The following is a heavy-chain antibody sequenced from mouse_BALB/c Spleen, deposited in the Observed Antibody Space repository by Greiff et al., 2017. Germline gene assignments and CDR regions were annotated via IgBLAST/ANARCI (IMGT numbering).Heavy chain of an antibody. J-gene: IGHJ2*01. CDR2: LSSGSSPI. Sequence: EVKLVESGGGLVQPGGSRKLSCAASGFTFSSFGMHWVRQAPEKGLEWVAYLSSGSSPIYYADTVKGRFTISRDNPKNTLFLQMTSLRSEDTAMYYCARSGSGSSFSCDYWGQGTTLTVSS. D-gene: IGHD1-1*01. CDR1: GFTFSSFG. V-gene: IGHV5-17*02. CDR3: ARSGSGSSFSCDY.